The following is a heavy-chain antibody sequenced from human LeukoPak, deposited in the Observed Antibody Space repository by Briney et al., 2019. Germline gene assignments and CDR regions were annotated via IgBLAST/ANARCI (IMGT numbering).Heavy chain of an antibody. V-gene: IGHV3-23*01. CDR3: AKVGYYYDSSGYKTHY. D-gene: IGHD3-22*01. CDR2: ISGSGGST. Sequence: GGSLRLSCAASGFTFSSYAMSWVRQAPGKGLEWVSAISGSGGSTYYADSVKGRFTISRDNSKNTLYLQMSSLRAEDTAVYYCAKVGYYYDSSGYKTHYWGQGTLVTVSS. J-gene: IGHJ4*02. CDR1: GFTFSSYA.